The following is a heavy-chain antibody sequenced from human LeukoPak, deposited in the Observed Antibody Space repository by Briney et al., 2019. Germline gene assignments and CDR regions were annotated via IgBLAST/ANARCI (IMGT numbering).Heavy chain of an antibody. CDR3: TSPKSLDWERYFDL. V-gene: IGHV3-73*01. CDR2: IRGKANKYAT. Sequence: GGSLRLSCAASGFTFSDSAMHWVRQASGRGLEWVGRIRGKANKYATAYAASVKGRFTISRDDSKNTAFLQMNSLKTEDTAIYYCTSPKSLDWERYFDLWGRGTLVTVSS. J-gene: IGHJ2*01. D-gene: IGHD3/OR15-3a*01. CDR1: GFTFSDSA.